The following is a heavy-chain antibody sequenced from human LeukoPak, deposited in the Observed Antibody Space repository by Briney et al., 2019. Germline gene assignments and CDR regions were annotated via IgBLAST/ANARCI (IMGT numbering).Heavy chain of an antibody. D-gene: IGHD3-22*01. J-gene: IGHJ4*02. CDR1: GFTFSSYA. CDR3: AKDPYPPQYYYDSSGSHLDY. V-gene: IGHV3-23*01. CDR2: ISGSGGST. Sequence: QSGGSLRLSCAASGFTFSSYAMSWVRQAPGKGLEWVSAISGSGGSTYYADSVKGRFTISRDNSKNTLYLQMNSLRAEDTAVYYCAKDPYPPQYYYDSSGSHLDYWGQGTLVTVSS.